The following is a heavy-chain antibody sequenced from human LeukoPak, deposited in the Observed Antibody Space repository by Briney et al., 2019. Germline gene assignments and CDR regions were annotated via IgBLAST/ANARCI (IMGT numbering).Heavy chain of an antibody. J-gene: IGHJ6*03. Sequence: PSQTPSLTCTVSGGSISSGGYYWSWIRQPPGKGLEWIGYIYHSGSTYYNPSLKSRVTISVDRSKNQFSLKLSSVTAADTAVYYCARSTLMYYYYYMDVWGKGTTVTVSS. CDR1: GGSISSGGYY. V-gene: IGHV4-30-2*01. CDR3: ARSTLMYYYYYMDV. CDR2: IYHSGST. D-gene: IGHD4-11*01.